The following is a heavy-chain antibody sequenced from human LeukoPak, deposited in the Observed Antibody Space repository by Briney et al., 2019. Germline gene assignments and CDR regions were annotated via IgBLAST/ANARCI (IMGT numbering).Heavy chain of an antibody. D-gene: IGHD2-15*01. J-gene: IGHJ4*02. Sequence: SETLSLTCTVSGGSISSSTYYWGWIRQPPGKGLEWIGSIYYSGTTHYNPSLESRVTISVDTSKNQFSLKLASVTAADTAVYYCARQPSCSGGSCYFFRWGQGTLVTVSS. V-gene: IGHV4-39*01. CDR2: IYYSGTT. CDR3: ARQPSCSGGSCYFFR. CDR1: GGSISSSTYY.